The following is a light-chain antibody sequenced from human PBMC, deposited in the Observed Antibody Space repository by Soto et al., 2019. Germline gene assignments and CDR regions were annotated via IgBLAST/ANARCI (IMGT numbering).Light chain of an antibody. V-gene: IGKV3-15*01. CDR2: GAS. CDR1: QSVSSN. J-gene: IGKJ1*01. Sequence: EIVMTQSPATLSVSPGERATLSCRASQSVSSNLAWYQQKPGQAPRLLIYGASTRATAIPARFSGSGSGTEFTLTISSLQSEDFAVYYCQQYNNSPGTFGQGTKVEIK. CDR3: QQYNNSPGT.